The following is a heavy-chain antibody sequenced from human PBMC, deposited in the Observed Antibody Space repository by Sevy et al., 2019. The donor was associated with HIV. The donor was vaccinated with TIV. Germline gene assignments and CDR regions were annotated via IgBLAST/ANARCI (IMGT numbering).Heavy chain of an antibody. CDR3: STDPIIVLLVTDGMDV. Sequence: GGSLRLSCAASGFTFSNAWMSWVRQAPGKGLEWVGRIKSKTDGGTIDYAAPVKGRFTISRDDSKNTVYLQMNSLKGEDTAVYYCSTDPIIVLLVTDGMDVWGQGTTVTVSS. CDR1: GFTFSNAW. CDR2: IKSKTDGGTI. J-gene: IGHJ6*02. V-gene: IGHV3-15*01. D-gene: IGHD2-8*02.